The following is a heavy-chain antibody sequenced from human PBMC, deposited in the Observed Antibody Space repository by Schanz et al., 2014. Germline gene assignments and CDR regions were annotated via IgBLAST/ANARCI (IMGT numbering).Heavy chain of an antibody. V-gene: IGHV3-21*01. CDR1: GFSFSSYA. J-gene: IGHJ4*02. D-gene: IGHD6-13*01. CDR2: ISYGTSYI. CDR3: VSQTGSPNY. Sequence: EVQLLESGGGLVEPGGSLRLSCAASGFSFSSYAMGWVRQARGKGLEWVSSISYGTSYIYYAESVKGRFTISRDNAKNSLYLQMNGLRAEDTAVYFCVSQTGSPNYWGQGTLVTVSS.